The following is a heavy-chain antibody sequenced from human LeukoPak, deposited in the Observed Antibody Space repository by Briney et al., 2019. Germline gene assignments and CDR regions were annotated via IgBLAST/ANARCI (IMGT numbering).Heavy chain of an antibody. V-gene: IGHV4-59*12. D-gene: IGHD2-2*01. J-gene: IGHJ6*02. CDR2: IYYSGST. CDR3: ATGGWGYCSSTSCYDYGMDV. CDR1: GGSISSYY. Sequence: SETLSLTCTVSGGSISSYYWSWIRQPPGKGLEWIGYIYYSGSTYYNPSLKSRVTISVDTSKNQFSLKLSSVTAADTAVYYCATGGWGYCSSTSCYDYGMDVWGQGTTVTVSS.